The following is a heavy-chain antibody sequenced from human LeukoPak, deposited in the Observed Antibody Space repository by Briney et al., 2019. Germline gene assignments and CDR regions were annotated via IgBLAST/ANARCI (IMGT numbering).Heavy chain of an antibody. J-gene: IGHJ4*02. D-gene: IGHD3-9*01. CDR2: INPNSGGT. CDR3: ARAYYDILTGYYFAGGY. CDR1: GYTFTGYY. Sequence: ASVKVSCKASGYTFTGYYMHWVRQAPGQGLEWMGWINPNSGGTNYVQKFQGRVTMTRDTSISTAYMELSRLRSDDTAVYYCARAYYDILTGYYFAGGYWGQGTLVTVSS. V-gene: IGHV1-2*02.